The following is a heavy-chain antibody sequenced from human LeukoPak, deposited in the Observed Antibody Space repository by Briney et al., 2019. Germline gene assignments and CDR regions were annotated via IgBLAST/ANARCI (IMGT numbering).Heavy chain of an antibody. D-gene: IGHD3-22*01. CDR3: ARDNGEDYYDSSGWDMV. CDR1: GGSISSSSYY. V-gene: IGHV4-39*07. Sequence: PSETLSLTCTVSGGSISSSSYYWGWIRQPPGKGLEWIGSIYYSGSTYYNPSLKSRVTISVDTSKNQFSLKLSSVTAADTAVYYCARDNGEDYYDSSGWDMVWGQGTMVTVSS. J-gene: IGHJ3*01. CDR2: IYYSGST.